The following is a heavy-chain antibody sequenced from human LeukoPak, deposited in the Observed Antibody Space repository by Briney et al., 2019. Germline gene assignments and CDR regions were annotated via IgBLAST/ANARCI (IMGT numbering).Heavy chain of an antibody. D-gene: IGHD3-22*01. J-gene: IGHJ4*02. V-gene: IGHV1-69*04. Sequence: SVKVSCKASGATFSSYAINWVRQAPGQGLEWMGRIIPMLGTVNYAQKFQGRVTITADKSTSTAYMELSSLRSEDTAVYYCARDWYVTSDSSGSTFDYWGQGTLVTVSS. CDR2: IIPMLGTV. CDR1: GATFSSYA. CDR3: ARDWYVTSDSSGSTFDY.